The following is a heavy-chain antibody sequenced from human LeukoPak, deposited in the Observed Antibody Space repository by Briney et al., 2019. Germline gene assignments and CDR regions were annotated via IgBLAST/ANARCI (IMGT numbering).Heavy chain of an antibody. D-gene: IGHD6-13*01. Sequence: SQTLSLTCTVSGDSISSGDYYWSWIRQPAGKGLEWIGRISSSGSTNYNPSLKSRVTISVDTSKNQFSLKLSSVTAADTAVYYCARLVVSYRSSSFNYYYYYMDVWGKGTTVTVSS. CDR3: ARLVVSYRSSSFNYYYYYMDV. J-gene: IGHJ6*03. V-gene: IGHV4-61*02. CDR2: ISSSGST. CDR1: GDSISSGDYY.